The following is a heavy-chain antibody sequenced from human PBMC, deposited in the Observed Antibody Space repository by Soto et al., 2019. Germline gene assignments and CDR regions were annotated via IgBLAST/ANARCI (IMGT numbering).Heavy chain of an antibody. V-gene: IGHV1-69*13. Sequence: SVKVSRKASGGTFSSYAISWVRQAPGQGLEWMGGIIPIFGTANYAQKFQGRVTITADESTSTAYMELSSLRSEDTAVYYCASTSTDYYYYGMDVWGQGTQVTVSS. CDR2: IIPIFGTA. J-gene: IGHJ6*02. CDR3: ASTSTDYYYYGMDV. CDR1: GGTFSSYA.